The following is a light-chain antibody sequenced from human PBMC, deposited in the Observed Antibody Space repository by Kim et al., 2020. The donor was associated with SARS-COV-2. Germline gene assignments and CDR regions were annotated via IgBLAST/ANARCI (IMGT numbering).Light chain of an antibody. Sequence: DIQLTQSPSSLSASVGDRVTITCRASQGISSYLAWYQQKAGKVPKLLIYAASALQSGVPSRFRGSGSGTDFTLTISSLQPEDVATYYCQRYNSDPWTFGQGTKVDIK. V-gene: IGKV1-27*01. CDR2: AAS. J-gene: IGKJ1*01. CDR1: QGISSY. CDR3: QRYNSDPWT.